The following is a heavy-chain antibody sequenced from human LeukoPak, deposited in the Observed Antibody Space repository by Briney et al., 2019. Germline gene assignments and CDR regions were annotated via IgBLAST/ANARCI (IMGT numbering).Heavy chain of an antibody. Sequence: GGSLGLSCAASGFTFSSYWMHWVRHAPGKGLVWVSRINPDGSTINYADSVKGRFTISRDNAKNTLYLQMNSLRAEDTAVYYCATAGNYRFDYWGQGTLVTVSS. CDR1: GFTFSSYW. J-gene: IGHJ4*02. D-gene: IGHD1-7*01. CDR2: INPDGSTI. CDR3: ATAGNYRFDY. V-gene: IGHV3-74*01.